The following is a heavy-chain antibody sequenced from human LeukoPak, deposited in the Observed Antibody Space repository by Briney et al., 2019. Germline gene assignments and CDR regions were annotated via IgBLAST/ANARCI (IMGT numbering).Heavy chain of an antibody. Sequence: ASVKVSCKASGYTFTGYYMHWVRQAPGQGLEWMGWINPNSGGTNYAQKFQGRVTMTRDTSISTAYMELSRLRSGDTAVYYCARGTALTTMKVQPNWFDPWGQGTLVTVSS. D-gene: IGHD3-22*01. CDR2: INPNSGGT. CDR3: ARGTALTTMKVQPNWFDP. J-gene: IGHJ5*02. CDR1: GYTFTGYY. V-gene: IGHV1-2*02.